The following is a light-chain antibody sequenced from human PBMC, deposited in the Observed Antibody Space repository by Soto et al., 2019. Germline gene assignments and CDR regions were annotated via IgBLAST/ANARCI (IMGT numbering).Light chain of an antibody. CDR1: SSDVGGYNY. CDR2: DVS. V-gene: IGLV2-14*01. CDR3: SSYTRFSTLV. J-gene: IGLJ2*01. Sequence: QSALTQPASVSGSPGQSITISCTGTSSDVGGYNYVSWYQQYPGKAPKLMIYDVSNRPSGVSNRFSGSKSGNTASLTISGLQAEDEADYYCSSYTRFSTLVFGGGTKLTVL.